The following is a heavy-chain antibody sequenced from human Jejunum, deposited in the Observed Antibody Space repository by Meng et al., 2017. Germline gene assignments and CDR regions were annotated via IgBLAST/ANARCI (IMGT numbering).Heavy chain of an antibody. V-gene: IGHV4-31*03. Sequence: QVLLQGSGPGLVKPSQTLSLTCTVSGGSISSVDYYWSWIRQHPGKGLEWIGSIHYTGNAYQNPSLKSRLTMSIDTSENQFSLKLSSVTAADTAVYYCARGVVAGAPYPGHWFDPWGQGTLVNVSS. CDR3: ARGVVAGAPYPGHWFDP. CDR2: IHYTGNA. CDR1: GGSISSVDYY. J-gene: IGHJ5*02. D-gene: IGHD2-15*01.